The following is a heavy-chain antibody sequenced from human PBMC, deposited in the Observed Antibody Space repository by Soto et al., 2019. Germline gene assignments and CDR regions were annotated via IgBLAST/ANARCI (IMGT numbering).Heavy chain of an antibody. D-gene: IGHD7-27*01. CDR1: GFTFSSYA. CDR2: ISYDGSNK. V-gene: IGHV3-30-3*01. CDR3: ARDRYWAGDRGGKIDY. J-gene: IGHJ4*02. Sequence: QVQLVESGGGVVQPGRSLRLSCAASGFTFSSYAMHWVRQAPGKRLEWVAVISYDGSNKYYADSVKGRFTISRDNSKNTLYRQMNSLRAEDTAVYYCARDRYWAGDRGGKIDYWGQGTLVTVSS.